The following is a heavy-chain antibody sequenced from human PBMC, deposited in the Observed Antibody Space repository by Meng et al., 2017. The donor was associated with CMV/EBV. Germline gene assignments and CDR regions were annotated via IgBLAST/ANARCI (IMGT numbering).Heavy chain of an antibody. Sequence: SVKVSCKASGYGFTSYAISWVRQAPGQGLEWMGGIIPSFGRANYAQKFQGRVTITTDESTSTAYMELSSLRSEDTAVYYCARIAGVYDFWSGAQGGWFDPWGQGTLVTVSS. CDR2: IIPSFGRA. D-gene: IGHD3-3*01. CDR3: ARIAGVYDFWSGAQGGWFDP. J-gene: IGHJ5*02. CDR1: GYGFTSYA. V-gene: IGHV1-69*05.